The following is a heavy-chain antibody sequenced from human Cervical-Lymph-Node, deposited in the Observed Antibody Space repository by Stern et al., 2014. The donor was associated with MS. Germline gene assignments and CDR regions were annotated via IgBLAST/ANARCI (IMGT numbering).Heavy chain of an antibody. CDR1: GGSIRSYY. J-gene: IGHJ4*01. D-gene: IGHD1-26*01. CDR3: ARALLGASYYFDY. Sequence: VQLVESGPGLVKPSETLSLTCTVSGGSIRSYYWSWIRQPPGKGLEWVISIYYPGSTNYNPPLKTRITISVDNAKNQFSLQLTSVTTADTSVYYCARALLGASYYFDYWGHGTLVTVSS. V-gene: IGHV4-59*01. CDR2: IYYPGST.